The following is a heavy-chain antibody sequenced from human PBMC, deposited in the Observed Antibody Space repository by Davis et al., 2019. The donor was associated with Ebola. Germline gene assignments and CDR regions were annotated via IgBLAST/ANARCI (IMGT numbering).Heavy chain of an antibody. CDR2: TSHHPDYT. D-gene: IGHD2-15*01. CDR3: ARGGGVVVVAATMYNWFDP. Sequence: SETLSLTCAVYGGSFTDYFWSWIRQPPGKGLEWIGETSHHPDYTNYSPPFGGRVTISVDTSKNQFSLKLSSVTAADTAVYYCARGGGVVVVAATMYNWFDPWGQGTLVTVSS. J-gene: IGHJ5*02. V-gene: IGHV4-34*01. CDR1: GGSFTDYF.